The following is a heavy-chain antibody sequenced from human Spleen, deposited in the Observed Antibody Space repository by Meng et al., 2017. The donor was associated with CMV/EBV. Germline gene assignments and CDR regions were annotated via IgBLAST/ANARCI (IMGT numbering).Heavy chain of an antibody. CDR1: GYTFTSYY. CDR2: INPSGGST. CDR3: AREDKTPHPRTSRGFDY. J-gene: IGHJ4*02. Sequence: ASVKVSCKASGYTFTSYYMHWVRQAPGQGLEWMGIINPSGGSTSYAQKFQGRVTMTRDTSTTTVYMELSSLRSEDTAVYYCAREDKTPHPRTSRGFDYWGQGTLVTVSS. V-gene: IGHV1-46*01.